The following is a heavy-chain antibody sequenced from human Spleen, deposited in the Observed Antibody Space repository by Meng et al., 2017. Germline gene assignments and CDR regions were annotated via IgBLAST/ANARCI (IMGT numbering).Heavy chain of an antibody. Sequence: QVQLVESGGGWVKPGGSLRLSCAASGFTFSDYYMSWSRQAPGRGLEWISYISSSGNTMYYPDSVKGRFSISRDNAKNSLYLQMNSLRAEDTAVYYCARGIQIWQYWGQGTLVTVSS. D-gene: IGHD5-18*01. CDR3: ARGIQIWQY. V-gene: IGHV3-11*01. J-gene: IGHJ4*02. CDR1: GFTFSDYY. CDR2: ISSSGNTM.